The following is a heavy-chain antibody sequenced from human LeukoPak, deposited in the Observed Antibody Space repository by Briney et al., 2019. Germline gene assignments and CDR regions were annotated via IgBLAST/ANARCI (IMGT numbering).Heavy chain of an antibody. CDR3: ARDVRYNWNPRSGGEY. CDR1: GFTFSSYW. V-gene: IGHV3-7*01. Sequence: PGGSLRLSCAASGFTFSSYWMSWVRQAPGKGLEWVANIKQDGSEKYYVDSVKGRFTISRDNAKNSLYLQMNSLRAEDTAVYYCARDVRYNWNPRSGGEYWGQGTLVTVSS. J-gene: IGHJ4*02. D-gene: IGHD1-20*01. CDR2: IKQDGSEK.